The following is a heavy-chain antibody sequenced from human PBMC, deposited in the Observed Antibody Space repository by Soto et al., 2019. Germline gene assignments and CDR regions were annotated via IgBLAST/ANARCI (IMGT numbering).Heavy chain of an antibody. D-gene: IGHD6-13*01. V-gene: IGHV4-31*03. J-gene: IGHJ4*02. CDR2: IYYSGST. CDR3: AREMPGYWTGPFDY. CDR1: GGSISSGGYY. Sequence: SETLSLTCTVSGGSISSGGYYWSWIRQHPGKGLEWIGYIYYSGSTYYNPSLKSRVTISVDTSKNQFSLELSSLISEDTAVYYCAREMPGYWTGPFDYWGQGTLVTVSS.